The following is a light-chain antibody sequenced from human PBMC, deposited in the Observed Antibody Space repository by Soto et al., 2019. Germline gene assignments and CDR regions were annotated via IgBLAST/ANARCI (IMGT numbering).Light chain of an antibody. J-gene: IGKJ5*01. CDR3: QKFNTASLT. V-gene: IGKV1-27*01. CDR1: QAISVY. Sequence: DIQMTQSPSSLSASVGDRVTITCRASQAISVYLAWYQQKPGKVPKLLIYSASTLQSGGPSRFSGSGSGTDFTLTISSLQPEYVATYYCQKFNTASLTFGQGTRLEIK. CDR2: SAS.